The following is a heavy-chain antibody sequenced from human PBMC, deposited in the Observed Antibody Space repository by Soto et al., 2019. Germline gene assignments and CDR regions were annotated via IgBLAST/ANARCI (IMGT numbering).Heavy chain of an antibody. CDR1: GGSVSSGSHY. CDR3: ARDVGWSDY. Sequence: PSETLSLTCTVSGGSVSSGSHYWNWIRQPPGKALEWIGYIYDSGSTNYNSGTTNYNPSLKSRVTISVDTSKNQFSLKLSSVTAADTAVYYCARDVGWSDYWGQGTLVTVSS. CDR2: IYDSGSTNYNSGTT. V-gene: IGHV4-61*01. D-gene: IGHD2-2*03. J-gene: IGHJ4*02.